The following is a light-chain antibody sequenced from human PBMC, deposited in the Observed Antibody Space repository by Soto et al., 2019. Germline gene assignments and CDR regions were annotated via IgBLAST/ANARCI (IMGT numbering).Light chain of an antibody. Sequence: QSALTQPRSVSGSPGQSVTISCTGTSNDVGGSNSVSWYQQHPGKAPNLMIYDVNKRPSGVPDRFSGSKSGNTASLTVSGLQAADEAYYFCSSYAPSDVVFGGGTKLTVL. CDR2: DVN. J-gene: IGLJ2*01. CDR1: SNDVGGSNS. V-gene: IGLV2-11*01. CDR3: SSYAPSDVV.